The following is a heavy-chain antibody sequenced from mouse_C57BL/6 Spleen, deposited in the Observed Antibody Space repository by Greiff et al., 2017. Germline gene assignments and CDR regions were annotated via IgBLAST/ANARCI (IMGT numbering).Heavy chain of an antibody. V-gene: IGHV3-6*01. CDR2: ISYAGSN. Sequence: EVQLQESGPGLVKPSQSLSLTCSVTGYSITSGYYWNWIRQFPGNKLEWMGYISYAGSNNYNPSSKNRISITRDTSKNQFFLKLNSVTTEDTATYYCARITTVVPYYFDYWGQGTTLTVSS. CDR3: ARITTVVPYYFDY. J-gene: IGHJ2*01. CDR1: GYSITSGYY. D-gene: IGHD1-1*01.